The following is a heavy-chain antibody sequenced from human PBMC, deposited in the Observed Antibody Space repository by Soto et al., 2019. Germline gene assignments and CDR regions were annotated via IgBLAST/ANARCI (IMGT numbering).Heavy chain of an antibody. Sequence: EVQLVESGGGLVKPGGSLRVSCATSGFTFSNYTINWVRQAPGKGLEWVSAISGSRLYIYYADSVKGRFTISRDNVKNSLYLQMNSLGVGDTAVYYWARANYDFWSGYSNYFGMDVWGQGTTVTVSS. J-gene: IGHJ6*02. CDR1: GFTFSNYT. CDR3: ARANYDFWSGYSNYFGMDV. V-gene: IGHV3-21*01. CDR2: ISGSRLYI. D-gene: IGHD3-3*01.